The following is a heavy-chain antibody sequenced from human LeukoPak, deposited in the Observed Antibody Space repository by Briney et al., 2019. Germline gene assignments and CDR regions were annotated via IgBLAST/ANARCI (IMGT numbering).Heavy chain of an antibody. J-gene: IGHJ6*03. CDR3: ARDRCSSTGCYDYYYYYMDV. V-gene: IGHV3-53*01. D-gene: IGHD2-2*01. Sequence: GGSLRLSRAASGFTVSSNYMSWVRQAPGKGLEWVSVIYSDGSTYYADSVKGRFTISRDNSKNTLYLQMNSLRAEDTAVYYCARDRCSSTGCYDYYYYYMDVWGKGTTVTVSS. CDR1: GFTVSSNY. CDR2: IYSDGST.